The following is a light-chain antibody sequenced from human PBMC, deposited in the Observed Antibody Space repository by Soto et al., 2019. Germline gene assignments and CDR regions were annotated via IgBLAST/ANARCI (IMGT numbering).Light chain of an antibody. J-gene: IGKJ1*01. CDR1: RSVSPY. V-gene: IGKV3-11*01. Sequence: EIVVTQSPVTLSLSPGDRATLSCRASRSVSPYLAWYQQKPGQAPRLLIYDTSHRATGIPARFSGSGSGTDFTLTISSLEPEDFAVYYCQQRSSWMWAFGQGTRVEVK. CDR3: QQRSSWMWA. CDR2: DTS.